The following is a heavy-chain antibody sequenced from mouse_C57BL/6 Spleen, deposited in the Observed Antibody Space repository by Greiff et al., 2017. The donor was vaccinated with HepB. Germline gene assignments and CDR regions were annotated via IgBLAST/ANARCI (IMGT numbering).Heavy chain of an antibody. J-gene: IGHJ4*01. CDR2: IYPGSGNT. V-gene: IGHV1-66*01. CDR1: GYSFTSYY. CDR3: ARETGKDYAMDY. Sequence: VQLQQSGPELVKPGASVKISCKASGYSFTSYYIHWVKQRPGQGLEWIGWIYPGSGNTKYNEKFKGKATLTADTSSSTAYMQLSSLTSEDSAVYDWARETGKDYAMDYWGQGTSVTVSS.